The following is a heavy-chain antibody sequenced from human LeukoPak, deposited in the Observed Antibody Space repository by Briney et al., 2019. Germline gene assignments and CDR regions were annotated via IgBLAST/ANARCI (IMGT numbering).Heavy chain of an antibody. V-gene: IGHV3-11*06. CDR2: ISGSSGYT. CDR1: GFTFSDYY. CDR3: AGMITDYFDY. D-gene: IGHD3-16*01. Sequence: PGGSLRLSCAASGFTFSDYYMSWIRQAPGKGPKWVSYISGSSGYTNYADSVKGRFTISRDNAKNSLYLQMNSLRAEDTAVYYCAGMITDYFDYWGQGTLVTVSS. J-gene: IGHJ4*02.